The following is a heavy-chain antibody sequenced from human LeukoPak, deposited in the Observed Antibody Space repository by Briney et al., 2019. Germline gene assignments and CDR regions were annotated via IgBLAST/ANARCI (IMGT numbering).Heavy chain of an antibody. D-gene: IGHD2-15*01. CDR1: GFIVSQNY. V-gene: IGHV3-66*01. Sequence: GGSLRLSCAASGFIVSQNYMSWVRQAPGKGLEWVSVIFRGDDTNYVDSVKGRFTIFRDNSKNTLYLQMNSLRAEDTAVYYCARRSVAALYYYYYYYMDVWGKGTTVTISS. J-gene: IGHJ6*03. CDR3: ARRSVAALYYYYYYYMDV. CDR2: IFRGDDT.